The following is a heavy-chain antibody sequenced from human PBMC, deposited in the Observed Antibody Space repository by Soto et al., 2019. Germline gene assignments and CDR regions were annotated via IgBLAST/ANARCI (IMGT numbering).Heavy chain of an antibody. D-gene: IGHD3-10*01. Sequence: GGSLRLSCAASGFTFSSYAMSWVRQAPGKGLEWVSAISGSGGSTYYADSVKGRFTISRDNSKNTLYLQMNSLRAEDTAVYYWARGGRAGSYVLYYYYMDVWGKGTTVTVSS. J-gene: IGHJ6*03. CDR1: GFTFSSYA. CDR2: ISGSGGST. V-gene: IGHV3-23*01. CDR3: ARGGRAGSYVLYYYYMDV.